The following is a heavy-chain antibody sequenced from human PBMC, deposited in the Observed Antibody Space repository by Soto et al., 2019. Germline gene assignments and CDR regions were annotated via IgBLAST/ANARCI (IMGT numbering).Heavy chain of an antibody. Sequence: EVQLVESGGGLVQPGGSLRLSGTASGFTFSDYWMHWVRQTPGKGLVWVSRINSDGSSTDYAESVKGRFTISRDNAKNTLYLQMNSLRADDTAVYYCARGTSVDPRSTFDYWGQGTLVTVSS. CDR3: ARGTSVDPRSTFDY. D-gene: IGHD4-17*01. CDR2: INSDGSST. V-gene: IGHV3-74*01. J-gene: IGHJ4*02. CDR1: GFTFSDYW.